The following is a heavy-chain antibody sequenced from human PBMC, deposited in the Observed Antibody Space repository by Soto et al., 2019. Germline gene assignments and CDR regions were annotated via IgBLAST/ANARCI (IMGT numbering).Heavy chain of an antibody. CDR2: ISAYTVKT. CDR3: ARAGFSTSWLVMLATGVHGVEIDH. V-gene: IGHV1-18*01. D-gene: IGHD6-13*01. CDR1: GYTLISYV. J-gene: IGHJ4*02. Sequence: QVQLVQSGAEVKKTGASVVVSCKASGYTLISYVISWVRQAPGQGLEWRGWISAYTVKTNYAQKFQGRVTMTTDTSTSAAYMELRSLRSDDTAVYYCARAGFSTSWLVMLATGVHGVEIDHWGQGTLVTVSS.